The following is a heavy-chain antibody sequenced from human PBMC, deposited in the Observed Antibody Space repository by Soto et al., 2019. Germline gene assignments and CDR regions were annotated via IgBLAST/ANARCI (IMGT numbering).Heavy chain of an antibody. CDR3: TTGSYYDSGAFDI. V-gene: IGHV3-15*01. Sequence: PGGSLRLSCAASGFAFSNAWMSWVRQAPGKGLEWVGRIKSKTDGGTTDYAAPVKGRFTISRDDSKNTLYLQMNSLKTEDTAVYYCTTGSYYDSGAFDIWGQGTMVIVSS. D-gene: IGHD3-22*01. J-gene: IGHJ3*02. CDR2: IKSKTDGGTT. CDR1: GFAFSNAW.